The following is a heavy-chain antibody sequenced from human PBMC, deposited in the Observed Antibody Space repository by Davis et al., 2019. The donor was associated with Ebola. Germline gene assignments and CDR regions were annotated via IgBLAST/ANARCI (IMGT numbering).Heavy chain of an antibody. Sequence: SVKVSCKASGGTFSSYAISWVRQAPGQGLEWMGGIIPIFGTANYAQKLQGRVTMTTDTSTSTAYMELRSLRSDDTAVYYCARRRDYDAFDIWGQGTMVTVSS. V-gene: IGHV1-69*05. CDR3: ARRRDYDAFDI. CDR2: IIPIFGTA. CDR1: GGTFSSYA. J-gene: IGHJ3*02. D-gene: IGHD2-21*01.